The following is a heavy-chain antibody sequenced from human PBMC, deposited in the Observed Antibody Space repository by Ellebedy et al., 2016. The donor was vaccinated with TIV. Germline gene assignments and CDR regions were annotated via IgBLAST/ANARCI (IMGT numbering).Heavy chain of an antibody. Sequence: GESLKISCAASTFTLSRYTMNWVRQAPGKGLEWVSSISSSPTYIFLADSVKGRFTISRDNANNSVYLQMNGLRTEDTAIYYCARGDAADSSGFDYAFDLWGQGTMVTVSS. D-gene: IGHD3-22*01. J-gene: IGHJ3*01. V-gene: IGHV3-21*01. CDR2: ISSSPTYI. CDR3: ARGDAADSSGFDYAFDL. CDR1: TFTLSRYT.